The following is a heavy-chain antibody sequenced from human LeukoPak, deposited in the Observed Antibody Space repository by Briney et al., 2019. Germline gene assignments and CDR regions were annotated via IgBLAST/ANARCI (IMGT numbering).Heavy chain of an antibody. CDR1: GGSISSSSYY. CDR3: ARQWKDFDY. J-gene: IGHJ4*02. Sequence: PSETLSLTCTVSGGSISSSSYYWGWIRQPPGKGLEWIGSIFYSGTTYYNPSLRSRVTISVDSSKNQFSLKLSSVTAADTAVYYCARQWKDFDYWGQGTLSPSPQ. V-gene: IGHV4-39*01. D-gene: IGHD1-1*01. CDR2: IFYSGTT.